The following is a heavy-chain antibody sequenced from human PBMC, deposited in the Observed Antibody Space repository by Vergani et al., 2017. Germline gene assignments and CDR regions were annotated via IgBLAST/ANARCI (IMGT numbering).Heavy chain of an antibody. D-gene: IGHD2-21*01. Sequence: QVQLQESGPGLVKASETLSLSCIVSGYSITSGYFWGWIRQPPGKGLEWIDSIYYNGRQSNNPSLKSRVTISLDMFNNHFSLRLTSVTAADTAVYYCARQILSYCGNDRCYGAAFDIWGQGTMVTVSS. CDR1: GYSITSGYF. J-gene: IGHJ3*02. CDR2: IYYNGRQ. CDR3: ARQILSYCGNDRCYGAAFDI. V-gene: IGHV4-38-2*02.